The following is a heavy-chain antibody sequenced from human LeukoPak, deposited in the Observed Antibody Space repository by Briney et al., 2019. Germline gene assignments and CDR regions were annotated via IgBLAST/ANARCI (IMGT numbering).Heavy chain of an antibody. CDR1: GYTFTSYD. D-gene: IGHD3-22*01. J-gene: IGHJ5*02. Sequence: ASVKVSCKASGYTFTSYDINWVRQATGQGLEWMGWMNPNSGNTGYAQKFQGRVTITRNTSISTAYMELSSLRSEDTAVYYCARGGVYYDSSGYYYEELYWFDPWGQGTLVTVSS. V-gene: IGHV1-8*03. CDR3: ARGGVYYDSSGYYYEELYWFDP. CDR2: MNPNSGNT.